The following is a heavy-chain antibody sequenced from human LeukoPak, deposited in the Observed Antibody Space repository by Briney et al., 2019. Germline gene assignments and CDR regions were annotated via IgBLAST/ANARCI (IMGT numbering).Heavy chain of an antibody. CDR2: ISHSGST. CDR3: AREHCAGGYCYFLDY. Sequence: PSETLSLTCSVTDYPISSGYFLGLIRQPPQKGLEWIATISHSGSTYFNPSLKSRVIVSIDASKNQFSLNLTSVTAADAAVYYCAREHCAGGYCYFLDYWGQGTLVTVSS. V-gene: IGHV4-38-2*02. J-gene: IGHJ4*02. D-gene: IGHD3-16*02. CDR1: DYPISSGYF.